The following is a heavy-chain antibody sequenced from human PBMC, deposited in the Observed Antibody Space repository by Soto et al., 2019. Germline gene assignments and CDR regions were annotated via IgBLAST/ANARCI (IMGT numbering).Heavy chain of an antibody. J-gene: IGHJ4*02. D-gene: IGHD1-1*01. V-gene: IGHV4-59*08. CDR1: DGSISSYS. CDR3: ARRYGYSFDY. CDR2: IYYSGST. Sequence: SLTLPLTSPLPDGSISSYSYRWIRQPPGKGLEWIGYIYYSGSTNYNPSLKSRVTISVDTSKNHFSLKLSSVIAADMAVYYCARRYGYSFDYWGQGTLVTVS.